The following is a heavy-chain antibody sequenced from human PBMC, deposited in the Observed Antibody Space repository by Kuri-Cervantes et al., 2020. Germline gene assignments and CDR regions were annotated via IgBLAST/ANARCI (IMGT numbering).Heavy chain of an antibody. Sequence: GESLKISCAASGFTFSSYEMNWVRQAPGKGLEWVGRIKSKTDGGTTDYAAPVKGRFTISRDDSKNTLYLQMNSLKTEDTAVYYCTTEDYEFDPWGQGTLVTVSS. J-gene: IGHJ5*02. D-gene: IGHD4-17*01. CDR2: IKSKTDGGTT. V-gene: IGHV3-15*01. CDR1: GFTFSSYE. CDR3: TTEDYEFDP.